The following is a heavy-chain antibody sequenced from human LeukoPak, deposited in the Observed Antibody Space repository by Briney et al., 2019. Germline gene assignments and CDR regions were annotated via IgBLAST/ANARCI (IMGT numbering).Heavy chain of an antibody. Sequence: GGSLRLSCAASGFTFSSYDMHWVRQATGKGLEWVSAIGTAGDTDYPGSVKGRFTISRENGKNSLYLQMNSLRAGDTAVYYCARGGYCSSTSCYRVYYYGMDVWGQGTTVTVSS. CDR2: IGTAGDT. D-gene: IGHD2-2*03. V-gene: IGHV3-13*01. CDR3: ARGGYCSSTSCYRVYYYGMDV. CDR1: GFTFSSYD. J-gene: IGHJ6*02.